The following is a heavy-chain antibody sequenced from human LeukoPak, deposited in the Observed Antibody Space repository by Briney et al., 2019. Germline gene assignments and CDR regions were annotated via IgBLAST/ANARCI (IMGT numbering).Heavy chain of an antibody. CDR3: ARNTETAIPLPYYFDY. Sequence: VASVKVSCKASGYTFTSYAKHWVRQAPGQRLECMGWINTGNGNTKYSQKFQGRVTITRDTSASTAYMDLSSLRSEDTAVYYCARNTETAIPLPYYFDYWGQGTLVTVSS. J-gene: IGHJ4*02. CDR2: INTGNGNT. V-gene: IGHV1-3*04. CDR1: GYTFTSYA. D-gene: IGHD2-21*02.